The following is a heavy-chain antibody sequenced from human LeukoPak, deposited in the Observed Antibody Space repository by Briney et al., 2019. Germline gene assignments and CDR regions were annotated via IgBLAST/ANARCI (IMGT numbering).Heavy chain of an antibody. CDR2: LSDSGVNT. V-gene: IGHV3-23*01. Sequence: PGGSLRLSCAASGFTFSTYGMGWVRQAPGKGLEWVSTLSDSGVNTHYADSVKGRFTISRDNAKSSLYLQMNSLRAEDTAVYYCARDPLGYCSGGSCDWFDPWGQGTLVTVSS. CDR3: ARDPLGYCSGGSCDWFDP. D-gene: IGHD2-15*01. J-gene: IGHJ5*02. CDR1: GFTFSTYG.